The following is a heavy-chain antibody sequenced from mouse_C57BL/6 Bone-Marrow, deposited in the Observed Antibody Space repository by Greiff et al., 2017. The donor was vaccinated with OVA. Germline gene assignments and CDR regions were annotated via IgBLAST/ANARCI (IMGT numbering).Heavy chain of an antibody. CDR3: ARGGGYRDWFAY. CDR1: GYTFTSYW. CDR2: IDPSDSYT. D-gene: IGHD2-14*01. Sequence: QVQLQQPGAELVRPGTSVKLSCKASGYTFTSYWMHWVKQRPGQGLEWIGVIDPSDSYTNYNQKFKGKATLTVDTSSSTAYMQLSSLTSEDSAVYYCARGGGYRDWFAYWGQGTLVTVSA. V-gene: IGHV1-59*01. J-gene: IGHJ3*01.